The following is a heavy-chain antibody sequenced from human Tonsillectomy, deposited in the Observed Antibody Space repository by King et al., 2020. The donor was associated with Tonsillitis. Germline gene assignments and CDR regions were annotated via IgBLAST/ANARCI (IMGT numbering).Heavy chain of an antibody. CDR3: ARDPQDSYDSSGTTGCFFDY. CDR1: GFTFSDYY. Sequence: VQLVESGGGLVKPGGSLRLSCAASGFTFSDYYMSWIRQAPGKGLEWVSYISSRGDTIYYADSVKGRFTISRENAKNSLFLQMNSLRAEDTAVYYCARDPQDSYDSSGTTGCFFDYWGQGTLVTVSS. CDR2: ISSRGDTI. V-gene: IGHV3-11*01. J-gene: IGHJ4*02. D-gene: IGHD3-22*01.